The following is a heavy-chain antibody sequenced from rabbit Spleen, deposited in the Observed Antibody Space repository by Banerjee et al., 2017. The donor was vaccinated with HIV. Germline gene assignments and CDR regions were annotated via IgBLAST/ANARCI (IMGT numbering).Heavy chain of an antibody. D-gene: IGHD4-1*01. J-gene: IGHJ4*01. Sequence: QSLEESGGDLVKPGASLTLTCTASGIDFSGSYHMCWVRQAPGKGLEWIACMWTNDGATVYATWAKGRFTVSKSSSTTVTLQMTSLTAADTATYFCVRGDNGWGADYFRLWGPGTLVTVS. CDR3: VRGDNGWGADYFRL. V-gene: IGHV1S40*01. CDR1: GIDFSGSYH. CDR2: MWTNDGAT.